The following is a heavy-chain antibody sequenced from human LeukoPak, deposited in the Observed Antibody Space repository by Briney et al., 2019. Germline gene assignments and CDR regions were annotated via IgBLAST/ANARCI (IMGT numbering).Heavy chain of an antibody. J-gene: IGHJ4*02. D-gene: IGHD4-23*01. CDR1: GFTFSSYS. CDR2: ISSSSRYI. Sequence: PGGSLRLSCAASGFTFSSYSMNWVRQAPRQGLEWVSSISSSSRYIYYADSVRGRFTISRDNAKNSLYLQMNSLRAEDTAVYYCARAPYGGNFFDYWGQGTLVNVSS. CDR3: ARAPYGGNFFDY. V-gene: IGHV3-21*01.